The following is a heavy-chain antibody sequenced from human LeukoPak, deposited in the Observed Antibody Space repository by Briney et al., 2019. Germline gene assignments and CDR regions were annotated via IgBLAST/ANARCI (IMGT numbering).Heavy chain of an antibody. Sequence: GSLRLSCAASGFTFSSYAMSWIRQPPGKGLEWIGEINHSGSTNYNPSLKSRVTISVDTSKNQFSLKLSSVTAADTAVYYCARGAPPYYYDSSGYYPRHPFDYWGRGTLVTVSS. D-gene: IGHD3-22*01. J-gene: IGHJ4*02. CDR3: ARGAPPYYYDSSGYYPRHPFDY. V-gene: IGHV4-34*01. CDR2: INHSGST. CDR1: GFTFSSYA.